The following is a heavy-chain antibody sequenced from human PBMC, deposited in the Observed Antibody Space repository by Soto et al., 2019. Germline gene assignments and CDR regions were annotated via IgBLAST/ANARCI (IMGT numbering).Heavy chain of an antibody. CDR2: INWNGGST. J-gene: IGHJ6*03. Sequence: GGSLRLSCAASGFTFDDYGMSWVRQAPGKGLEWVSGINWNGGSTGYADSVKGRFTISRDNAKNSLYLQMNSLRAEDTALYHCARDGVDDIVVVPAAMSPENYYYYYMDVWGKGTTVTVSS. V-gene: IGHV3-20*01. CDR3: ARDGVDDIVVVPAAMSPENYYYYYMDV. CDR1: GFTFDDYG. D-gene: IGHD2-2*01.